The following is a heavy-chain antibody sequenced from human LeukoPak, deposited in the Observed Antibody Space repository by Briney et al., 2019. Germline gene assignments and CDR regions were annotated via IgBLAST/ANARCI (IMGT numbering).Heavy chain of an antibody. CDR1: GFIVSSNH. D-gene: IGHD3-10*01. CDR3: ARDSTLHAWFGELFSF. Sequence: GGSLRLSCAASGFIVSSNHINWVRQTPAKGLEWVSITYSGDTTYYADSVKGRFTISRDNSKNTLYLQMNSLRAEDTAVYYCARDSTLHAWFGELFSFWGPGTLVTVTS. V-gene: IGHV3-66*01. CDR2: TYSGDTT. J-gene: IGHJ4*02.